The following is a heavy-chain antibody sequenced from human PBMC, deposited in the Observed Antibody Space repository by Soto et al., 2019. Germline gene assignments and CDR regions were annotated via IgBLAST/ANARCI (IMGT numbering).Heavy chain of an antibody. J-gene: IGHJ4*02. Sequence: QVQLVESGGGVVQPGRSLRLSCAASGFTFSSYGMHWVRQAPGKGLEWVAVISYDGSNKYYADSVKGRFTISRDNSKNTLYLQMNSLRAEDTYVYYCAKDAGYSYGSAPDYWGQGALVTVSS. D-gene: IGHD5-18*01. V-gene: IGHV3-30*18. CDR2: ISYDGSNK. CDR1: GFTFSSYG. CDR3: AKDAGYSYGSAPDY.